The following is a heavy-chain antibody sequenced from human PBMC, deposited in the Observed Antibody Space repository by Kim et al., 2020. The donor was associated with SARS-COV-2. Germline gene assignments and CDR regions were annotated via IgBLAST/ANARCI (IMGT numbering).Heavy chain of an antibody. CDR3: ARHGSGSAGGY. D-gene: IGHD3-10*01. J-gene: IGHJ4*02. V-gene: IGHV1-3*01. Sequence: ASVKVSCKASGYTFTTYPMHWVRQAPGQRLEWMGWINADNGNTQYSQRFQARVTFTRDTSASTAYMQLSSLRSEDTAVYYCARHGSGSAGGYWGQGTLVT. CDR2: INADNGNT. CDR1: GYTFTTYP.